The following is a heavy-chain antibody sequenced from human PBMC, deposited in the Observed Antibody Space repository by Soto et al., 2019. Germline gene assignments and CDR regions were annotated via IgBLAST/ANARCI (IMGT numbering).Heavy chain of an antibody. V-gene: IGHV2-5*02. CDR3: AHGSGWLSDY. Sequence: QITLKESGPTLVKPTQTLTLTCTFSGFSLTSTAVGVNWIRQPPGKALEWLALIYWDDNNQYNPSLKSRLTVTTDNAKHQVVLTMTNMDPVDTATYYCAHGSGWLSDYWGQGTLVTVSS. CDR2: IYWDDNN. CDR1: GFSLTSTAVG. J-gene: IGHJ4*02. D-gene: IGHD6-19*01.